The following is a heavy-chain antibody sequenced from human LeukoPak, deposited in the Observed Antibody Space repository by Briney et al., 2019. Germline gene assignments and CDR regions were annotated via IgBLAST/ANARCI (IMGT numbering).Heavy chain of an antibody. D-gene: IGHD3-10*01. Sequence: GGSLRLSCTASGFTFGDYAMSWVRQAPGKGLEWIGFIRNKAYGETTQYAASVKDRFTISRDDSKSIAYLQMNSLKIEDTAVYYCTRGTMLRGLIGDYWGRGTLVTVSS. CDR3: TRGTMLRGLIGDY. V-gene: IGHV3-49*04. CDR1: GFTFGDYA. J-gene: IGHJ4*02. CDR2: IRNKAYGETT.